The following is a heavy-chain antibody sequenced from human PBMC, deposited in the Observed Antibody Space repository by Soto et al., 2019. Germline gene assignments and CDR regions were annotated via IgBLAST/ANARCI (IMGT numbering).Heavy chain of an antibody. CDR2: TYHRGNT. CDR1: GGSISTYY. D-gene: IGHD2-2*01. V-gene: IGHV4-59*01. Sequence: QVQLQESGPGLVKPSETLSLTCTVSGGSISTYYWSWIRQPPGKEVEWIGYTYHRGNTNYNPSLKSRVTTPIDTSKNQFSRRLSSVTAADTAVYYCARDFGYCSTTSCGHYYYMDVWGKGTTVTVSS. J-gene: IGHJ6*03. CDR3: ARDFGYCSTTSCGHYYYMDV.